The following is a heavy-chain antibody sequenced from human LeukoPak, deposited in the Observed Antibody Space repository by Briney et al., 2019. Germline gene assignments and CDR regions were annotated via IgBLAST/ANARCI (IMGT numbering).Heavy chain of an antibody. Sequence: ASVKVSCKASGYTFTGYYIHWVRQAPGQGLEWRGWINPNSGGTNYAQKFQGRVTMTRDTSISTAYMELSSLRSDDTAVYHCARDPRREGSYLDYWGQGTLVSVSS. D-gene: IGHD3-10*01. CDR1: GYTFTGYY. V-gene: IGHV1-2*02. CDR2: INPNSGGT. J-gene: IGHJ4*02. CDR3: ARDPRREGSYLDY.